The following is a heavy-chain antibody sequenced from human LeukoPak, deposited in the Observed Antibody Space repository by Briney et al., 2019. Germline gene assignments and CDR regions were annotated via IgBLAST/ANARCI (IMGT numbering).Heavy chain of an antibody. CDR2: ISLAGQT. V-gene: IGHV4-4*02. CDR1: GGSISGTNW. J-gene: IGHJ4*02. D-gene: IGHD1-26*01. CDR3: SRESGPFCPFGY. Sequence: SGTLSLTSGVSGGSISGTNWWSWVRQPPGQGLEWIGEISLAGQTNYNPSLNGRVTMSLDKSSNQLSLHLTSVTAADTATYSCSRESGPFCPFGYWGQGTLVIVSS.